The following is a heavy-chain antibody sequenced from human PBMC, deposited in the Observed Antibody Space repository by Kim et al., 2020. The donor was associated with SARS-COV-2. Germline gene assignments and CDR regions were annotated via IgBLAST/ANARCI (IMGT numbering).Heavy chain of an antibody. D-gene: IGHD6-13*01. J-gene: IGHJ6*02. CDR3: AREYEPIAAAGRSYYGMDV. V-gene: IGHV3-30*07. Sequence: KGRLTISSDNSKNTLDLQMNSLRAEDTAVYYCAREYEPIAAAGRSYYGMDVWGQGTTVTVSS.